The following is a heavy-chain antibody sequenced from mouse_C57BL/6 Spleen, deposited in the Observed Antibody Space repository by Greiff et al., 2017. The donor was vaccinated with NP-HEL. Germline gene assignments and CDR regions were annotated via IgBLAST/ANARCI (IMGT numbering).Heavy chain of an antibody. CDR2: IDPETGGT. D-gene: IGHD3-3*01. CDR3: TEGWFDY. CDR1: GYTFTDYE. Sequence: VHLQQSGAELVRPGASVTLSCKASGYTFTDYEMHWVKQTPVHGLEWIGAIDPETGGTAYNQKFKGKAILTADKSSSTAYMELRSLTSEDSAVYYCTEGWFDYWGQGTTLTVSS. J-gene: IGHJ2*01. V-gene: IGHV1-15*01.